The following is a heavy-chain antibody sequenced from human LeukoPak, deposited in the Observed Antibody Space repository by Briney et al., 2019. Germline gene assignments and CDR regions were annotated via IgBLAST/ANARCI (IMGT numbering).Heavy chain of an antibody. V-gene: IGHV4-31*03. CDR2: IYYSGTI. CDR1: GDSISSAGYY. J-gene: IGHJ3*02. D-gene: IGHD6-13*01. Sequence: SETLSLTCTVSGDSISSAGYYWTWIRQHPGKGLEWIGYIYYSGTIYYNPSLKSRLIISVDTSKNQFSLKLTSVTAADTAVYYCARGGVHQHRALDIWGQGTMVTVSS. CDR3: ARGGVHQHRALDI.